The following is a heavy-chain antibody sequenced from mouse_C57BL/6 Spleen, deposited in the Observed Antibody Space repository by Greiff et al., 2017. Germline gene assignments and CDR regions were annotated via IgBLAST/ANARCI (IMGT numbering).Heavy chain of an antibody. J-gene: IGHJ2*01. D-gene: IGHD1-1*01. Sequence: VQLQQSGTVLARPGASVKMSCKTSGYTFTSYWMHWVKQRPGQGLEWIGAIYPGNSDTSYNQKFKGKAKLTAVTSASTASMELSSLTNADSSVYYCTREAKYYCGSSFCDWGQGATLTVAS. CDR1: GYTFTSYW. CDR2: IYPGNSDT. CDR3: TREAKYYCGSSFCD. V-gene: IGHV1-5*01.